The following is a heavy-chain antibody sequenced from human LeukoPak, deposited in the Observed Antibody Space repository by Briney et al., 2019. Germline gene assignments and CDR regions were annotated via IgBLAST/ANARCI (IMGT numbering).Heavy chain of an antibody. CDR2: ISSSGSTI. CDR1: GFTFSDYY. V-gene: IGHV3-11*04. D-gene: IGHD3-10*01. Sequence: GGSLRLSCAASGFTFSDYYMSWIRQAPGKGLEWVSYISSSGSTIYYADSVKGRFTISRDNAKNSLYLQMNSLRAEDTAVYYCARGDLHYHDSTRRGFDIWGQGTMVTVSS. CDR3: ARGDLHYHDSTRRGFDI. J-gene: IGHJ3*02.